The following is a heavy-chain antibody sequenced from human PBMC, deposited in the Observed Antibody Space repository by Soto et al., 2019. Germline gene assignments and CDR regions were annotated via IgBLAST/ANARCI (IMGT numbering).Heavy chain of an antibody. CDR2: FDPEDGET. CDR1: GYTLTELS. V-gene: IGHV1-24*01. CDR3: ATIVSDYGDYLPQDY. J-gene: IGHJ4*02. Sequence: GASVKVSCKVSGYTLTELSMHWVRQAPGKGLEWMGGFDPEDGETIYAQKFQGRVTMTEDTSTDTAYMELSSLRSEDTAVYYCATIVSDYGDYLPQDYWGQGTLVTVSS. D-gene: IGHD4-17*01.